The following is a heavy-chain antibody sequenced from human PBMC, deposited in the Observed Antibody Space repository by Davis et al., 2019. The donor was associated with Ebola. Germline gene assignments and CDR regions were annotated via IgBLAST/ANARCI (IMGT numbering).Heavy chain of an antibody. Sequence: PSETLSLTCTASGGSISSYYWRWIRQPPGKGLAWIVYLYYSGSTNYNPSLKSRVTITVDTSKNQFSLNLSSVTAADTAVYYCARLLTVTTSNWFDPWGQGTLVTVSS. V-gene: IGHV4-59*08. CDR1: GGSISSYY. D-gene: IGHD4-17*01. CDR2: LYYSGST. CDR3: ARLLTVTTSNWFDP. J-gene: IGHJ5*02.